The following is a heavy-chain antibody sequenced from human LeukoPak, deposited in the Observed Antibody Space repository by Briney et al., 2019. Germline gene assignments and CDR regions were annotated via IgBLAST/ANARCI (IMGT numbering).Heavy chain of an antibody. CDR2: ISGSGGST. CDR1: GFTLSSYA. V-gene: IGHV3-23*01. CDR3: AKANSGWHRFDY. J-gene: IGHJ4*02. Sequence: GGSLGLSCAASGFTLSSYAMSWVRQAPGKGLEWVSAISGSGGSTYYADSVKGRSTISRDNSKNTLYPQMNSLRAEDTAVYYCAKANSGWHRFDYWGQGTLVTVSS. D-gene: IGHD6-19*01.